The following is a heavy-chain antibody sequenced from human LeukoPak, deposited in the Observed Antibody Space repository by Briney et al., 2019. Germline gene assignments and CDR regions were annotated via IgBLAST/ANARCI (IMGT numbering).Heavy chain of an antibody. D-gene: IGHD1-26*01. CDR2: ITSSSSYI. CDR3: ARDPYSGSYGDYYYYYMDV. CDR1: GFTFSSYW. Sequence: GGSLRLSCAASGFTFSSYWMSWVRQAPGKGLEWLSSITSSSSYIYYADSVKGRFTISRDNAKDSLYLQMNSLRDEDTAVYYCARDPYSGSYGDYYYYYMDVWGKGTTVTISS. V-gene: IGHV3-21*01. J-gene: IGHJ6*03.